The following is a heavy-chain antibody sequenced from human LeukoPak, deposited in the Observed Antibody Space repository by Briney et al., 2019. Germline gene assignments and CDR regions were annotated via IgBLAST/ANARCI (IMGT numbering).Heavy chain of an antibody. CDR3: ARDEYYDFWSGYQY. CDR1: GSTFSSYT. V-gene: IGHV1-69*04. D-gene: IGHD3-3*01. Sequence: SVKVSCKASGSTFSSYTISWVRQAPGQGLEWRGRIIPILGIANYAQKFQGRVTITADKSTNTAYMELSSLRSEDTAVYYCARDEYYDFWSGYQYWGQGTLVTVSS. CDR2: IIPILGIA. J-gene: IGHJ4*02.